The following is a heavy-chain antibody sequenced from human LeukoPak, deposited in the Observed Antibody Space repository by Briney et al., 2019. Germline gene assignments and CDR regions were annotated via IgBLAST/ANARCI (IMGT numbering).Heavy chain of an antibody. CDR3: VKDSYGGTAYYSDY. D-gene: IGHD4-23*01. J-gene: IGHJ4*02. CDR1: GFTFRSYA. CDR2: ISSNGGST. V-gene: IGHV3-64D*08. Sequence: GGSLRLSCSASGFTFRSYAMHWVRRALGKGLESVSAISSNGGSTYYADSVKGRFTISRDNSKNTLYLQMSSLRAEDTAVYYCVKDSYGGTAYYSDYWGQGTLVTVSS.